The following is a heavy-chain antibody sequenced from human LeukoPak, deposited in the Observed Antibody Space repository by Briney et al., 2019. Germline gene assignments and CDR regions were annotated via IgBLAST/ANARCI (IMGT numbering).Heavy chain of an antibody. D-gene: IGHD2-15*01. CDR2: IYYSGST. Sequence: PSETLSLTCTVSGGSISIYYWSWIRQPPGKGLEWIGYIYYSGSTNYNPSLKSRVTISIDTSKNQFSLKLSSVTAADTAVYYCASTTGWYYFDYWGQGTLVTVSS. V-gene: IGHV4-59*01. CDR3: ASTTGWYYFDY. J-gene: IGHJ4*02. CDR1: GGSISIYY.